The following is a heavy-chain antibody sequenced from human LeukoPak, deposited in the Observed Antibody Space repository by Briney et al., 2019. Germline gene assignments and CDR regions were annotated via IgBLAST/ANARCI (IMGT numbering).Heavy chain of an antibody. J-gene: IGHJ4*02. CDR1: GDSVSNNNAA. CDR3: ARSYTAMVKYFDY. D-gene: IGHD5-18*01. V-gene: IGHV6-1*01. Sequence: SQTLSLTCAISGDSVSNNNAAWNWIRQSPSRGLEWLGRTYYRSKWYNDYAVSVKSRITINPDTFKNQFSLQLNSVTPEDTAVYYCARSYTAMVKYFDYWGQGTLVTVSS. CDR2: TYYRSKWYN.